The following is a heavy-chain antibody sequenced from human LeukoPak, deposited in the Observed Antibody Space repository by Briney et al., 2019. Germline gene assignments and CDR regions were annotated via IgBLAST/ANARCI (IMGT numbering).Heavy chain of an antibody. CDR1: GGSFSGYY. J-gene: IGHJ4*02. CDR3: ARRSSGGRVDY. CDR2: INHSGST. V-gene: IGHV4-34*01. D-gene: IGHD2-15*01. Sequence: SETLSLTCAVYGGSFSGYYWSWIRQPPGKGLEWIGEINHSGSTNYNLSLKSRVTISVDTSKNQSSLKLSSVTAADTAVYYCARRSSGGRVDYWGQGTLVTVSS.